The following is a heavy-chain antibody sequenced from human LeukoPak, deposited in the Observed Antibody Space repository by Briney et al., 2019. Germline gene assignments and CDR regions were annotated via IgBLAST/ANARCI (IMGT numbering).Heavy chain of an antibody. CDR2: ISWSGDRM. CDR1: GFTFEDHV. D-gene: IGHD2-2*01. V-gene: IGHV3-9*01. CDR3: AKDLGGSATTV. Sequence: GRSLRLSCAASGFTFEDHVMHWVRQAPGKGLEWVSSISWSGDRMGYADAVKGRFTISGDNAKNSLFLQMNSLRVEDTALYYCAKDLGGSATTVWGQGTLVTVSS. J-gene: IGHJ4*02.